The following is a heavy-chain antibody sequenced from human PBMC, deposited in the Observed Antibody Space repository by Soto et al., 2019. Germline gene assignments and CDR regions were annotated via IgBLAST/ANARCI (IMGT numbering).Heavy chain of an antibody. CDR1: GFTFSNYW. CDR3: TRDLNHDCGP. Sequence: EVQLVESGGGLVQPGGSLRLSCAASGFTFSNYWMTWVRQAPGKGLEGVANIKPDGSEEYYVDSVKGRFTISRDNARNSLYLQMTSLRGEDTAVYYCTRDLNHDCGPWGQGTQVTVSS. CDR2: IKPDGSEE. D-gene: IGHD2-21*01. J-gene: IGHJ5*02. V-gene: IGHV3-7*04.